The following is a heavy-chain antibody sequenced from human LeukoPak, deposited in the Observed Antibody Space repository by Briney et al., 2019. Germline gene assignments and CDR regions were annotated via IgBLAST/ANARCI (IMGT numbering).Heavy chain of an antibody. CDR2: IYYSGST. V-gene: IGHV4-39*01. Sequence: SETLSLTCSVSGGSISSSSSYWGWIRQPPGKGLEWIGSIYYSGSTNYNPSLKSRVTISVDTSKNQFSLKLSSVTAADTAVYYCARHLVPVTAENWFDPWGQGTLVTVSS. CDR1: GGSISSSSSY. D-gene: IGHD2-21*02. J-gene: IGHJ5*02. CDR3: ARHLVPVTAENWFDP.